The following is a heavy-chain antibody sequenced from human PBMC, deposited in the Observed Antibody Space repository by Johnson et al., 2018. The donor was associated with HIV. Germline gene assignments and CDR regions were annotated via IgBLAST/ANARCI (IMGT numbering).Heavy chain of an antibody. V-gene: IGHV3-15*01. Sequence: VQLVESGGGLVKPGGSLRLSCAASGFTFSDAWMTWVRQAPGKGLEWVGRIKSKTDGGTTDYAAPVKGRFTISRDDSKNTLYLQMNSLKTEDTAVYYCARDKNLYGEDAFDIWGQGTMVTVSS. D-gene: IGHD4-17*01. CDR1: GFTFSDAW. CDR3: ARDKNLYGEDAFDI. CDR2: IKSKTDGGTT. J-gene: IGHJ3*02.